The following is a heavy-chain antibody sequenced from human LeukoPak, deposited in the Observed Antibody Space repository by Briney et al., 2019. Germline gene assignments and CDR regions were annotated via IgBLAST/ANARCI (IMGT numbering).Heavy chain of an antibody. CDR2: IYPGDSDT. CDR3: ARLQTTVTWYFDL. CDR1: GSRFTSYW. V-gene: IGHV5-51*01. D-gene: IGHD4-17*01. J-gene: IGHJ2*01. Sequence: GGSLEISCQGSGSRFTSYWIGWVRQLPGKGLEGMGIIYPGDSDTRYRPSFQGQVTISADKSISTAYLQWSSLKASDTAMYYCARLQTTVTWYFDLWGRGTLVTASS.